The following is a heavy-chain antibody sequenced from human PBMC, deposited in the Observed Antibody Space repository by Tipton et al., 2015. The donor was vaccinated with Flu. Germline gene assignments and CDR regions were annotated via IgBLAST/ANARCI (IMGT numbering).Heavy chain of an antibody. CDR2: ISYSGST. CDR3: ARRDYSNYVSDPKSWFDP. Sequence: TLSLTCTVSGGSISSDGYHWNWIRQRPGKGLEWIGYISYSGSTIYNPSLKSRVTMSIDRSKNQFSLNLKSVTAGDMAVYYCARRDYSNYVSDPKSWFDPWGQGTLVAVSS. V-gene: IGHV4-31*03. CDR1: GGSISSDGYH. J-gene: IGHJ5*02. D-gene: IGHD4-11*01.